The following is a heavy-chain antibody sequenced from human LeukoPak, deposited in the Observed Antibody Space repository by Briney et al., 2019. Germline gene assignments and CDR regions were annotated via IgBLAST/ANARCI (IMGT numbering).Heavy chain of an antibody. D-gene: IGHD3-10*01. CDR2: IFYSGST. J-gene: IGHJ3*02. CDR1: GGSISSYY. CDR3: AKSNGYGLVDI. Sequence: SETLSLTCTVSGGSISSYYWSWIRQPPGKGLEWIGNIFYSGSTYYSPSLKSRVTISLDTSRNQFSLKLNSVTAADTAVYYCAKSNGYGLVDIWGRGTMVTVSS. V-gene: IGHV4-59*12.